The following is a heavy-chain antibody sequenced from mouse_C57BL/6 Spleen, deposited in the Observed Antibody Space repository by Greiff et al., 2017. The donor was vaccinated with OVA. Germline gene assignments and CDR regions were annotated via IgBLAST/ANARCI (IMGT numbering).Heavy chain of an antibody. Sequence: EVQLVESGPELVKPGASVKIPCKASGYTFTDYNMDWVKQSHGKSLEWIGDINPNNGGTIYNQKFKGKATLTVDKSSSTAYMELRSLTSEDTAVYYCARVDSSGPFAYWGQGTLVTVSA. CDR3: ARVDSSGPFAY. J-gene: IGHJ3*01. CDR2: INPNNGGT. D-gene: IGHD3-2*02. CDR1: GYTFTDYN. V-gene: IGHV1-18*01.